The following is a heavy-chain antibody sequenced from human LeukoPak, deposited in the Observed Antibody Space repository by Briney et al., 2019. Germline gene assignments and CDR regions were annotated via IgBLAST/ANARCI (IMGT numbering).Heavy chain of an antibody. V-gene: IGHV3-33*01. CDR3: AREGCRTCCPTWGYFDH. J-gene: IGHJ4*02. CDR1: GFTFSSHG. D-gene: IGHD2-2*01. CDR2: IWYDGTNK. Sequence: PGGSLRLSCAASGFTFSSHGIHWVRQAPGRGLEWVAVIWYDGTNKYYEDSVKGRFSISRDDSKNTVYLQMNSLRAEDTAVYYCAREGCRTCCPTWGYFDHWGQGTLVTVSS.